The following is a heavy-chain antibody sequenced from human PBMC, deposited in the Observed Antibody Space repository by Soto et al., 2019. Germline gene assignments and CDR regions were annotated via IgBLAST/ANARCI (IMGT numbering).Heavy chain of an antibody. V-gene: IGHV3-7*01. Sequence: EVQLVESGGGLVQPGGSLRLSCVTSGFTFSASWMNWVRQAPGKGLEWVANLNQDGSEIKYVDSVKGRFTISRDNARNSVYLQINSLRTEHTAVYYCASWVYPRNYWGQGTLVTVSS. CDR2: LNQDGSEI. CDR3: ASWVYPRNY. D-gene: IGHD3-16*01. J-gene: IGHJ4*02. CDR1: GFTFSASW.